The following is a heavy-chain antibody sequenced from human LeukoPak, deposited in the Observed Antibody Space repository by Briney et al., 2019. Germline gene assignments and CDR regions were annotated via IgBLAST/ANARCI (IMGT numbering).Heavy chain of an antibody. CDR3: ARASFNYDFWSGYYSGGFDY. J-gene: IGHJ4*02. CDR1: GYTFSSHD. CDR2: MNPNSGNT. V-gene: IGHV1-8*01. Sequence: ASVKVSCKASGYTFSSHDINWVRQATGQGLEWMGWMNPNSGNTGYAQKFQGRVTITRNTSISTAYMELSSLRSEDTAVYYCARASFNYDFWSGYYSGGFDYWGQGTLVTVSS. D-gene: IGHD3-3*01.